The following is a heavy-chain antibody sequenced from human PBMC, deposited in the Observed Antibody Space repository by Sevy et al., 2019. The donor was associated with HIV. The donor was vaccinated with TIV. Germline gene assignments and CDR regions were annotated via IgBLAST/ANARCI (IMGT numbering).Heavy chain of an antibody. CDR2: IYPGDSDT. CDR1: GYTFTNYW. CDR3: ARYPIVVVPAAEYYFDY. Sequence: GESLKIYCKGSGYTFTNYWIGWVRQMPGKGLEWMGIIYPGDSDTRYSPSFQGQVPISADKSFSTAYLQWSSPKASDTAMYYCARYPIVVVPAAEYYFDYWGQGTLVTVSS. D-gene: IGHD2-2*01. V-gene: IGHV5-51*01. J-gene: IGHJ4*02.